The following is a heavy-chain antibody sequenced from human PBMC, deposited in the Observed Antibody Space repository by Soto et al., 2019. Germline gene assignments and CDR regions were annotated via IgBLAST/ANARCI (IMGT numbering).Heavy chain of an antibody. D-gene: IGHD1-1*01. CDR3: ARDGERDTGLNFYYYLHGMDA. V-gene: IGHV1-18*01. CDR1: GYTFTSYG. J-gene: IGHJ6*02. Sequence: ASVKVSCKASGYTFTSYGISWVRQAPGQGLEWMGWISPYNGTTKYAEKFQGEMTMTTDTATSTAYMDLRSLRSDDTAVYYCARDGERDTGLNFYYYLHGMDAWGQGTRVTVS. CDR2: ISPYNGTT.